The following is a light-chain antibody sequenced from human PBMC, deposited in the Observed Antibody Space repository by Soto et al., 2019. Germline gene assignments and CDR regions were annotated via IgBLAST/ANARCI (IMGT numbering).Light chain of an antibody. Sequence: QSALTQPASVSGSPGQSITISCTGTSSDVGADEFVSWYQQHPGKAPELMIYEVSNRPSGVSNRFSGSKSDNTASLTISGLQAEDEADYYCSSYTTSSTWVFGGGTKLTVL. CDR3: SSYTTSSTWV. CDR2: EVS. CDR1: SSDVGADEF. J-gene: IGLJ3*02. V-gene: IGLV2-14*01.